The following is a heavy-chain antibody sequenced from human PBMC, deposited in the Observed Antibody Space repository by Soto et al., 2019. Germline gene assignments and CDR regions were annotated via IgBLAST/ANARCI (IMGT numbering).Heavy chain of an antibody. CDR3: AREGVITMVRGVINQPYYYYGMDV. V-gene: IGHV3-53*01. CDR1: GFTVSSNY. CDR2: IYSGGST. Sequence: GGSLRLSCAASGFTVSSNYMSWVRQAPGKGLEWVSVIYSGGSTYYADSVKGRFTISRDNSKNTLYLQMNSLRAEDTAVYYCAREGVITMVRGVINQPYYYYGMDVWGQGTTVTVSS. D-gene: IGHD3-10*01. J-gene: IGHJ6*02.